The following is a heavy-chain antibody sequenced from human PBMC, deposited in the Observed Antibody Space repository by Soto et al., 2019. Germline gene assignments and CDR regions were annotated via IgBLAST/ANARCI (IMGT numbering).Heavy chain of an antibody. D-gene: IGHD3-10*01. CDR3: ARERGVNYYGSGSYYNWFDP. CDR2: IYYSGST. V-gene: IGHV4-31*03. Sequence: SETLSLTCTVSGGSISSGGYYWSWIRQHPGKGLEWIGYIYYSGSTYYNPSLKSRVTISVDTSKNQFSLKLSSVTAADTAVYYCARERGVNYYGSGSYYNWFDPWGQGTLVTVSS. J-gene: IGHJ5*02. CDR1: GGSISSGGYY.